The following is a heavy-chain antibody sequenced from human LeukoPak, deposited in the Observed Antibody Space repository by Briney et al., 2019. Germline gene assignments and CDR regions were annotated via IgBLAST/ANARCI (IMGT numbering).Heavy chain of an antibody. Sequence: QPGGSLRLSCAASGFTFSDYSMNWVRQAPGKGLEWVSYISSSSGTIYYADSVKGRSTISRDNAKNSLYLQMNSLRAEDTAVYYRARDLNRFDPWGQGTLVTVSS. CDR1: GFTFSDYS. CDR3: ARDLNRFDP. V-gene: IGHV3-48*04. J-gene: IGHJ5*02. CDR2: ISSSSGTI.